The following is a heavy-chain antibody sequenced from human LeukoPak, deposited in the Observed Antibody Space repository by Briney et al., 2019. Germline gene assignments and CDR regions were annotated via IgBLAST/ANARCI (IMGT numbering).Heavy chain of an antibody. CDR3: ARRGNHDSSGDDY. V-gene: IGHV3-21*06. CDR1: GFTFSSYA. CDR2: ISGSSTDI. Sequence: GGSLRLPCAASGFTFSSYAMNWVRQAPGKGLEWVSSISGSSTDIYYVHSVKGRFTISRDNAKNSVFLQINNLRAEDTAIYYCARRGNHDSSGDDYWGQGTLVTVSS. D-gene: IGHD3-22*01. J-gene: IGHJ4*02.